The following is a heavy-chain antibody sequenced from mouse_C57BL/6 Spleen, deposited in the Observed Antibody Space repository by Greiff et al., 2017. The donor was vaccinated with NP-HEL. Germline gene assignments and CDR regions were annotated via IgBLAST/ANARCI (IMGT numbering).Heavy chain of an antibody. CDR3: AREKNAMDY. J-gene: IGHJ4*01. CDR2: INPGSGGT. Sequence: QVQLKESGAELVRPGTSVKVSCKASGYAFTNYLIEWVKQRPGQGLEWIGVINPGSGGTNYNEKFKGKATLTADKSSSTAYMQLSSLTSEDSAVYFCAREKNAMDYWGQGTSVTVSS. CDR1: GYAFTNYL. V-gene: IGHV1-54*01.